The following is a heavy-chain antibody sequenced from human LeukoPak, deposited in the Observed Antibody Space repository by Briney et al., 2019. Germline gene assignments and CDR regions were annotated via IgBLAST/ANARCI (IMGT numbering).Heavy chain of an antibody. Sequence: PGGSLRLSCAASGFTFSSYSMNWVRQAPGKGLEWVSSISTSNSHIYYAESVKGRFTISRDNAKNSLYLQMNSLRAEDTAVYYCAKFTYYDFWSGYPIDAFDIWGQGTMVTVSS. J-gene: IGHJ3*02. CDR2: ISTSNSHI. V-gene: IGHV3-21*04. CDR1: GFTFSSYS. D-gene: IGHD3-3*01. CDR3: AKFTYYDFWSGYPIDAFDI.